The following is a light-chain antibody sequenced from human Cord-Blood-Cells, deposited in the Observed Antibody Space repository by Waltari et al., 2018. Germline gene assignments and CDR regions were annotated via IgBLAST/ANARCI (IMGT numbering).Light chain of an antibody. V-gene: IGLV2-14*01. CDR3: SSYTSSSTYV. J-gene: IGLJ1*01. CDR1: SSDVGGYTY. Sequence: QSALTQPASVSVSPGQSLTIPCPGTSSDVGGYTYVPWYQQHPGKAPKLMIYEVSNRPSGVSNRFSGSKSGNTASLTISGLQAEDEADYYCSSYTSSSTYVFGTGTKVTVL. CDR2: EVS.